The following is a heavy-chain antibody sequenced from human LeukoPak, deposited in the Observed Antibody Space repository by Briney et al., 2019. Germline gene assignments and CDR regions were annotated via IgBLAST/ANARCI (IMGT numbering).Heavy chain of an antibody. CDR2: ISGSGGST. D-gene: IGHD2-2*01. Sequence: PGRSLRLSCAASGFTFDDYAMRWVRQAPGKGLEWVSAISGSGGSTYYADSVKGRFTISRDNSKNTLYLQMNSLRAEDTAVYYCAKSDCSSTSCYWFDYWGQGTLVTVSS. CDR3: AKSDCSSTSCYWFDY. J-gene: IGHJ4*02. V-gene: IGHV3-23*01. CDR1: GFTFDDYA.